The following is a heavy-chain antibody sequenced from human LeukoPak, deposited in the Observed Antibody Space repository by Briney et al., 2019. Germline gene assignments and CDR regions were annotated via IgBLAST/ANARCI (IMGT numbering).Heavy chain of an antibody. J-gene: IGHJ3*02. V-gene: IGHV4-30-2*01. CDR3: ARGLQIAFDI. Sequence: SETLSLTCTVSGGSISSGGYYWSWIRQPPGKGLEWIGYIYHSGSTYYSPSLKSRVTIPVDRSKNQFSLKLSSVTAADTAVYYCARGLQIAFDIWGQGTMVTVSS. CDR2: IYHSGST. D-gene: IGHD2-15*01. CDR1: GGSISSGGYY.